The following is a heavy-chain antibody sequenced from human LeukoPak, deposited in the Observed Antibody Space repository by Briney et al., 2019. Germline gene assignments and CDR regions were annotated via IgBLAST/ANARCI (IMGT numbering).Heavy chain of an antibody. CDR3: AKDVPYGSGSYYSGWSDAFDT. J-gene: IGHJ3*02. D-gene: IGHD3-10*01. V-gene: IGHV3-23*01. CDR2: ISGSGGST. Sequence: QSGGSLRLSCAASGFTFSSYAMSWVRQAPGKGLEWVSAISGSGGSTYYADSVKGRFTISRDNSKNTLYLQMNSLRAEDTAVYYCAKDVPYGSGSYYSGWSDAFDTWGQGTMVTVSS. CDR1: GFTFSSYA.